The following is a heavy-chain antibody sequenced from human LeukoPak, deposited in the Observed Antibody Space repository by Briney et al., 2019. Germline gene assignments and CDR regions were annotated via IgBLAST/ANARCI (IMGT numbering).Heavy chain of an antibody. CDR2: ISSRSTTI. Sequence: GGSLRLSCTASGFTFSDSFMSWIRQAPGKGLEFISYISSRSTTIYYADSVKGRFTISRDNAKNSLYLQMNSLRVDDTAVFYCAKGSLAVPTTPFDFWGQGTLVTVSS. CDR1: GFTFSDSF. D-gene: IGHD1-26*01. J-gene: IGHJ4*02. CDR3: AKGSLAVPTTPFDF. V-gene: IGHV3-11*01.